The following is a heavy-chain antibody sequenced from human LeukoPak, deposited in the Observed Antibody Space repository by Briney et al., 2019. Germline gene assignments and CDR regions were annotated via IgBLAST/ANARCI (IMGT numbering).Heavy chain of an antibody. CDR3: ARGPGITGTTRFDY. CDR2: INHSGST. V-gene: IGHV4-34*09. J-gene: IGHJ4*02. Sequence: PSETLSLTCAVYGGSFSGYYWSWIRQPPGKGLEWIGEINHSGSTYYNPSLKSRVTISVDTSKNQFSLKLSSVTAADTAVYYCARGPGITGTTRFDYWGQGTLVTVSS. CDR1: GGSFSGYY. D-gene: IGHD1-20*01.